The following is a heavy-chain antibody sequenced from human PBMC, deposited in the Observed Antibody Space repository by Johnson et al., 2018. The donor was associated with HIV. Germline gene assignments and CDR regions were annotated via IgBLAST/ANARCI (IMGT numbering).Heavy chain of an antibody. V-gene: IGHV3-66*02. D-gene: IGHD4-11*01. CDR3: ARSVHDYSDYLWGRDAFDI. J-gene: IGHJ3*02. CDR2: IYTSGDT. Sequence: QAPGKGLEWVSVIYTSGDTYYAASVRGRFAISRDNSKNTVYLQMSSLRAEDTAVYYCARSVHDYSDYLWGRDAFDIWGQGTMVIVSS.